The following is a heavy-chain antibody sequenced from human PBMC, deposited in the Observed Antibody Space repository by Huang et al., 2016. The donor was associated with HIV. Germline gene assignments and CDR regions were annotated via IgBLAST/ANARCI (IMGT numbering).Heavy chain of an antibody. CDR3: AKEFDILTGYYPSGSDY. V-gene: IGHV3-30*18. J-gene: IGHJ4*02. D-gene: IGHD3-9*01. CDR1: KFTFSDFA. CDR2: ISYDGSVK. Sequence: QVQLVESGGGVVQPGRSLRLSCVASKFTFSDFAMHWVRQAPGKGLEWVAVISYDGSVKSYADSVKGRFTISRDNSKKIVYLQMNSLRPEDTAVYYCAKEFDILTGYYPSGSDYWGQGTLVTVSS.